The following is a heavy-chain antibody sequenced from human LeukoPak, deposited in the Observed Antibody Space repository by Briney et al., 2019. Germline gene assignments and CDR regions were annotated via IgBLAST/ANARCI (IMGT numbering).Heavy chain of an antibody. CDR1: GGSISSGSYY. J-gene: IGHJ4*02. V-gene: IGHV4-61*02. D-gene: IGHD4/OR15-4a*01. CDR2: IYTSGST. CDR3: ARDDYLGYFDY. Sequence: SETLSLTCTVSGGSISSGSYYWSWIRQPAGKGLEWIGRIYTSGSTNYNPSLKSRVTISVDTSKNQFSLKLSSVTAADTAVYYCARDDYLGYFDYWGQGTLVTVSS.